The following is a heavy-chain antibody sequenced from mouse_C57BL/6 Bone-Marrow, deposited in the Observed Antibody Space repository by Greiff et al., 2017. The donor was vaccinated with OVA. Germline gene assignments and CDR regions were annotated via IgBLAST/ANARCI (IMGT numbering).Heavy chain of an antibody. CDR1: GYTFTSYW. Sequence: QVQLQQPGAELVKPGASVTMSCKASGYTFTSYWITWVKQRPGQGLEWIGDIYPGSGSTNYNEKFTSKATLTVDTASSTAYMQLSSLTSEDSAVYYCARGSAWFAYWGQGTLVTVSA. CDR2: IYPGSGST. V-gene: IGHV1-55*01. J-gene: IGHJ3*01. CDR3: ARGSAWFAY.